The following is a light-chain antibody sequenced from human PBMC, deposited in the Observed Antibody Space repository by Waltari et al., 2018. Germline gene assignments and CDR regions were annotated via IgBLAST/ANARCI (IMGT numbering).Light chain of an antibody. V-gene: IGKV1-5*03. CDR2: KAS. Sequence: DIPMTQSPSTLSASLGDSVSITCRASQNIHSWLAWYQQKPGKAPKLLFYKASTLQTGVPSRFSGSVSGTDFTLTISSLQPDDFATYYCQQYDTVPYTFGLGTKVE. CDR3: QQYDTVPYT. J-gene: IGKJ2*01. CDR1: QNIHSW.